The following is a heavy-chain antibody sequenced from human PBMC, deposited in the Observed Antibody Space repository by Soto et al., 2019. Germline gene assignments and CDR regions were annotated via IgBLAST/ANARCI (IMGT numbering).Heavy chain of an antibody. Sequence: PSETLSLTCTVSGGSISSGGYYWSWIRQHPGKGLEWIGYIYYSGSTYYNPSLKSRVTISVDTSKNQFSLKLSSVTAADTAVYYCASRGELRFLEWRYDAFDIWGQGTMVTVSS. CDR3: ASRGELRFLEWRYDAFDI. CDR1: GGSISSGGYY. J-gene: IGHJ3*02. V-gene: IGHV4-31*03. D-gene: IGHD3-3*01. CDR2: IYYSGST.